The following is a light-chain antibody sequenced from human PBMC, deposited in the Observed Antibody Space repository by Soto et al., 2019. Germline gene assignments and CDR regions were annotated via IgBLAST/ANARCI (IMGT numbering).Light chain of an antibody. CDR1: SSNIESNT. J-gene: IGLJ1*01. CDR2: TND. CDR3: LAWDDSLNGNL. Sequence: QSVLTQPPSASGTPGQRVTISCSGCSSNIESNTVYWYQQLPGMAPRLLIHTNDRRPSGVPDRFSGSKSGTSASLAISGLQSEDEADYYCLAWDDSLNGNLFGTGTKVTVL. V-gene: IGLV1-44*01.